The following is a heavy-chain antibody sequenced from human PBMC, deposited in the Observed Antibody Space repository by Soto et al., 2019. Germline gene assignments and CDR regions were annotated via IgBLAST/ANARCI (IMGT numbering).Heavy chain of an antibody. CDR3: ARTGGMDV. V-gene: IGHV4-34*01. J-gene: IGHJ6*02. CDR1: GGSFSGYY. CDR2: INHSGDT. Sequence: QVQLQQWGAGLLKPSETLSLTCAVYGGSFSGYYWSWLRQTPEKGPEWIGEINHSGDTKYNPTLESRVTISVDTSKNQFSLKVNSVSAADTAVYYCARTGGMDVWGQGATVTVSS.